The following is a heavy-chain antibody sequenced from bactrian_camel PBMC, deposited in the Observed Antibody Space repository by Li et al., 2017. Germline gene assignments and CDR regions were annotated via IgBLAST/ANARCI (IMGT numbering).Heavy chain of an antibody. J-gene: IGHJ4*01. CDR1: ADLRNNC. CDR2: IAGGGTIT. D-gene: IGHD4*01. V-gene: IGHV3S53*01. CDR3: AADSTHSTHCDVHTAFNY. Sequence: VQLVESGGGSVQTGGSLRITCSVSADLRNNCLGWFRQVPGKEREGVAVIAGGGTITYYAESVKGRFTISRDDDKAAIYLQMSSLAPEDTAMYYCAADSTHSTHCDVHTAFNYWGAGTQVTVS.